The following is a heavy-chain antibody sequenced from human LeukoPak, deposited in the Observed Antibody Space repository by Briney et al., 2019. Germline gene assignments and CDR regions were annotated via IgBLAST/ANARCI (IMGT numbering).Heavy chain of an antibody. J-gene: IGHJ3*02. Sequence: PGGSLRLSCAASEFSVGSNYMTWVRQAPGKGLEWVSLIYSGGSTYYADSVKGRFTISRDNSKNTLYLQMSSLRAEDTAVYYCARGELFDSSGYFRGGDAFDIWGQGTMVTVSS. CDR2: IYSGGST. CDR1: EFSVGSNY. V-gene: IGHV3-66*01. CDR3: ARGELFDSSGYFRGGDAFDI. D-gene: IGHD3-22*01.